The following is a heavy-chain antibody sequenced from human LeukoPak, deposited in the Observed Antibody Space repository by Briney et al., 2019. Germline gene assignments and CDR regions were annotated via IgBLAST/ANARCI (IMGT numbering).Heavy chain of an antibody. CDR3: AREKWLRFPYVGDWFDP. CDR2: TYYRSKWYN. J-gene: IGHJ5*02. Sequence: SQTLSLTCAISGDSVSSSSAAWNWIRQSPSRGLEWLGRTYYRSKWYNDYAVSVKSRITINPDTSKNQFSLQLNSVTPEDTAVYYCAREKWLRFPYVGDWFDPWGQGTLVTVSS. V-gene: IGHV6-1*01. D-gene: IGHD5-12*01. CDR1: GDSVSSSSAA.